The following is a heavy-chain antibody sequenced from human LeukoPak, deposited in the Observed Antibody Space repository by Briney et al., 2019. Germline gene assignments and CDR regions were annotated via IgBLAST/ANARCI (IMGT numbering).Heavy chain of an antibody. CDR3: ARLIRAGGYGHHKQTFDY. Sequence: SETLSLTCAVYGGSFSGYYWSWIRQPPGKWLEWIGEINHSGSTNYNPSLKSRVTISVDTSKDQFSLKLSSVTAADTAVYYCARLIRAGGYGHHKQTFDYWGQGTLVTVSS. CDR1: GGSFSGYY. CDR2: INHSGST. V-gene: IGHV4-34*01. J-gene: IGHJ4*02. D-gene: IGHD5-12*01.